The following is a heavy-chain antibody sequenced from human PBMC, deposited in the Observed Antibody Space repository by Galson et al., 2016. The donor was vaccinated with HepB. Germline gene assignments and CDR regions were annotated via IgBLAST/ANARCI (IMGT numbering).Heavy chain of an antibody. CDR1: GFAFRTYS. J-gene: IGHJ5*02. Sequence: LRLSCAASGFAFRTYSMNWVRQPPGKGLEWIGEIHHTGDTNHNSSLTSRVTMSVDTSKNQFSLKLNSVTAADTAVYYCARGKRPRQWLITKWFDPWGQGTPVTVSA. D-gene: IGHD6-19*01. CDR3: ARGKRPRQWLITKWFDP. CDR2: IHHTGDT. V-gene: IGHV4-34*01.